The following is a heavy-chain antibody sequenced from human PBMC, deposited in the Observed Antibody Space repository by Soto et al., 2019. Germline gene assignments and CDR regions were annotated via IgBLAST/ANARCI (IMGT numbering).Heavy chain of an antibody. Sequence: EVQLVESGGGSVQPGGSLRLSCAAYGFAFSRHWIHWIRQAPGQGLVWVSRTKTDGTTSYADSVRGRFTISRDNAENTLYLQMNSLRAEDTAVYYCARDMRAVPWYGGISSAFDMWGQGTMVTVSS. J-gene: IGHJ3*02. D-gene: IGHD3-10*01. CDR1: GFAFSRHW. CDR3: ARDMRAVPWYGGISSAFDM. CDR2: TKTDGTT. V-gene: IGHV3-74*01.